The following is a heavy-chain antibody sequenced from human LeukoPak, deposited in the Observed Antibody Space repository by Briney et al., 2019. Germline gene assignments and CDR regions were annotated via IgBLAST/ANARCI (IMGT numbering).Heavy chain of an antibody. D-gene: IGHD6-13*01. Sequence: SETLSLTCTVSCGSISSSSYYWGSIRHPPGKGLEWIGSISYSGSTYYNPSLKSRVTISVDTSKNQFSRNLSSVTAADTAVSYWARHDIIAVAFSYWGQGTLVTVSS. CDR3: ARHDIIAVAFSY. V-gene: IGHV4-39*01. CDR2: ISYSGST. J-gene: IGHJ4*02. CDR1: CGSISSSSYY.